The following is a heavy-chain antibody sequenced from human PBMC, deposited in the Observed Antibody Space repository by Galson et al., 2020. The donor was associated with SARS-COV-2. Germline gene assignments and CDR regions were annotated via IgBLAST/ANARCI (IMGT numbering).Heavy chain of an antibody. D-gene: IGHD3-22*01. V-gene: IGHV3-23*01. CDR1: GFSFSSYV. CDR3: AKSQALYHSDSGSYPEYFQN. CDR2: ITGSGIST. Sequence: GGSLRLSCAASGFSFSSYVMSWVRQTPGKGLEWVSVITGSGISTYYADSVKGRFTISRDNSKNTLYLQMNSLRAEDTAIYYCAKSQALYHSDSGSYPEYFQNWGQGTLVAVSS. J-gene: IGHJ1*01.